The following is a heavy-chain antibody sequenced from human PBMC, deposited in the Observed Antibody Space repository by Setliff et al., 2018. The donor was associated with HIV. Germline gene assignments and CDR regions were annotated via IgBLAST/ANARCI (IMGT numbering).Heavy chain of an antibody. D-gene: IGHD6-13*01. V-gene: IGHV1-69*05. Sequence: AASVKVSCKASGYAFTMYAFTWVRQAPGQGLEWVGGIIPIFGTAKYAQKFQGRVTFTTDGSASTAYMELNSLRSEDTAVYYCARVASSWCFDLWGQGTLVTVSS. CDR1: GYAFTMYA. CDR3: ARVASSWCFDL. CDR2: IIPIFGTA. J-gene: IGHJ4*02.